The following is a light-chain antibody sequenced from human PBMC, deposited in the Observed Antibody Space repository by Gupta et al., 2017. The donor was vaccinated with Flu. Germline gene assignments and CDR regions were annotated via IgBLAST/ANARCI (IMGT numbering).Light chain of an antibody. V-gene: IGLV3-1*01. Sequence: SYELTHPPSVSVSPGHTASITCSGDKLGDKYACWYQQKPGQSPVLVIYQDSKRPSGIPERFSGSNSGNTATLTISGTQAMDEADYYCQAWDSSTAWVFGGGTKLTVL. CDR1: KLGDKY. CDR2: QDS. CDR3: QAWDSSTAWV. J-gene: IGLJ3*02.